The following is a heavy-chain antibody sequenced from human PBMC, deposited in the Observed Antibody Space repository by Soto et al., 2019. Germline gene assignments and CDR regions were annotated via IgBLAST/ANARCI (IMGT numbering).Heavy chain of an antibody. J-gene: IGHJ3*02. D-gene: IGHD3-22*01. CDR1: GGTFSSYA. CDR2: IIPIFGTA. Sequence: GASVKVSCKASGGTFSSYAISWVRQAPGQGLEWMGGIIPIFGTANYAQKFQGRVTITADESTSTAYMELSSLRSEDTAVYYCASGGGKTYYYDSSGYVDAFDIWGQGTMVTV. CDR3: ASGGGKTYYYDSSGYVDAFDI. V-gene: IGHV1-69*13.